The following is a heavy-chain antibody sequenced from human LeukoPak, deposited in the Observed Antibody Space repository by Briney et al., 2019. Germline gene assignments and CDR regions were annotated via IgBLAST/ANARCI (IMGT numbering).Heavy chain of an antibody. CDR3: ARDGGVVISNWFDP. J-gene: IGHJ5*02. CDR1: GFTFSTYW. D-gene: IGHD3-3*01. CDR2: IKQDGSEK. Sequence: GGSLRLSCAASGFTFSTYWMNWVRQAPGKGLEWVANIKQDGSEKYYVDSVKGRFTISRDSAKNSLYLQMNSLRAEDTAVYYCARDGGVVISNWFDPWGQGTLVTVSS. V-gene: IGHV3-7*01.